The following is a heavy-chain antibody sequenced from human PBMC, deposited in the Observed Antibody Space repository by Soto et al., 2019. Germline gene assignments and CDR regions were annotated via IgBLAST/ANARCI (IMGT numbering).Heavy chain of an antibody. D-gene: IGHD3-3*01. J-gene: IGHJ5*02. CDR1: GGSISSGSYY. V-gene: IGHV4-39*01. CDR2: IYYSGST. Sequence: SETLSLTCTVSGGSISSGSYYWGWIRQPPGKGLEWIGSIYYSGSTYYNPSLKSRVTISVDTSKNQFSLKLSSVTAADTAVYYCARHDYDFWSGSLNWFDPWGQGTLVTVSS. CDR3: ARHDYDFWSGSLNWFDP.